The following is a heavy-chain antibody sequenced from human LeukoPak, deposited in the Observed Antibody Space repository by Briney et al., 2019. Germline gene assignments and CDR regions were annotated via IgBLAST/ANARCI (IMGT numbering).Heavy chain of an antibody. Sequence: GASVKVSCKASGYTFTSYYMHWVRQAPGQGLEWMGIINPSGGSTSYAQKFQGRVTMTRDTSTSIVYMELSSLRSEDTAVYYCARDKRYDSSGSTYYFDYWGQGTLVTVSS. J-gene: IGHJ4*02. CDR3: ARDKRYDSSGSTYYFDY. D-gene: IGHD3-22*01. CDR2: INPSGGST. V-gene: IGHV1-46*01. CDR1: GYTFTSYY.